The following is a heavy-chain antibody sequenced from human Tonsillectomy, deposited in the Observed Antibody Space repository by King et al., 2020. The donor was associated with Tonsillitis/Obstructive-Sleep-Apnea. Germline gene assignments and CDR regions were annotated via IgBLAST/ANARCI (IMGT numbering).Heavy chain of an antibody. CDR3: ARDLICAVPAAINWNSMDV. D-gene: IGHD2-2*02. J-gene: IGHJ6*03. CDR1: GFTLSDYY. Sequence: VQLVESGGGLVKPGGSLRLSCAASGFTLSDYYMTWIRQAPGKGLEWVSYISSSGSYTHYADSVKGRFTISTDNAKNSLYLQMNSLRVEDTAVYYCARDLICAVPAAINWNSMDVWGKGTTVTVSS. CDR2: ISSSGSYT. V-gene: IGHV3-11*05.